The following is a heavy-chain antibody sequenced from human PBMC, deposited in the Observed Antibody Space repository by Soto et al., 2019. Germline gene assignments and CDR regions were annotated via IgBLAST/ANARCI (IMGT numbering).Heavy chain of an antibody. Sequence: TSETLSLTCTVSGDSIDNVYWTWIRQPPGKGLEWIGCLWYGSTKSNPSLKSRVTISLDTSKTQFSLRLNSVTPADTAVYYCARGFATVPAADTYFDSWGQGALVTVSS. CDR1: GDSIDNVY. J-gene: IGHJ4*02. V-gene: IGHV4-59*01. D-gene: IGHD2-2*01. CDR2: LWYGST. CDR3: ARGFATVPAADTYFDS.